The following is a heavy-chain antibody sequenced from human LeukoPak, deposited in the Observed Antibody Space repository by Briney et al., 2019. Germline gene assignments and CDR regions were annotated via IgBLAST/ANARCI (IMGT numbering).Heavy chain of an antibody. CDR3: ATGSVRYSASWYSQEGDY. Sequence: GGSLRLSCEGSGFIFSNYWMSWVRQAPGKGLEWVANIQQHGSETYYGDSVKGRFTISRDNSKNTLYLQMNSLRAEDTAVYYCATGSVRYSASWYSQEGDYWGQGTLVTVSS. CDR1: GFIFSNYW. V-gene: IGHV3-7*03. D-gene: IGHD6-13*01. CDR2: IQQHGSET. J-gene: IGHJ4*02.